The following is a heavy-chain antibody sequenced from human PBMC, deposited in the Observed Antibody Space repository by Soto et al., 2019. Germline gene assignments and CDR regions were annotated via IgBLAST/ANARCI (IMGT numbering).Heavy chain of an antibody. CDR1: GGSFSGYY. D-gene: IGHD6-6*01. V-gene: IGHV4-34*01. CDR2: INHSGST. J-gene: IGHJ5*02. Sequence: SETLCLTCAVYGGSFSGYYWSWIRQPPGKGLEWIGEINHSGSTNYNPSLKSRVTISVDTSKNQFSLKLSSVTAADTAVYYCAGGGRGGIAPRHNWFAPWGRETLFT. CDR3: AGGGRGGIAPRHNWFAP.